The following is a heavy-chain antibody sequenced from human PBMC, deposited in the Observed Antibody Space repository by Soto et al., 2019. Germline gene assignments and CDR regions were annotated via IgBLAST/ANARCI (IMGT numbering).Heavy chain of an antibody. J-gene: IGHJ4*02. Sequence: PSETLSLTCTVSGGSIRSGGYYWSWVRQSPRRGLEWIGNIYYSGSTYYNPSLKSRLTISVDTSKNQFSLKLSSVTAADTAVHYCARKGTLYYYDSSGYLLDSWGQGTLVTVSS. CDR3: ARKGTLYYYDSSGYLLDS. CDR2: IYYSGST. V-gene: IGHV4-31*03. CDR1: GGSIRSGGYY. D-gene: IGHD3-22*01.